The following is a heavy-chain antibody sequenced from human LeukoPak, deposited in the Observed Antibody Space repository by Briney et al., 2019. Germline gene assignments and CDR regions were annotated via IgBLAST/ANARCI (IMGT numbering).Heavy chain of an antibody. CDR1: GFTFSSYG. CDR3: ARVITVYNDYEEVAEYFQH. J-gene: IGHJ1*01. D-gene: IGHD4-17*01. Sequence: GGSLRLSCAASGFTFSSYGMSWVRQAPGKGLEWVSYISSSGSTIYYADSVKGRFTISRDNAKNSLYLQMNSLRAEDTAVYYCARVITVYNDYEEVAEYFQHWGQGTLVIVSS. CDR2: ISSSGSTI. V-gene: IGHV3-48*04.